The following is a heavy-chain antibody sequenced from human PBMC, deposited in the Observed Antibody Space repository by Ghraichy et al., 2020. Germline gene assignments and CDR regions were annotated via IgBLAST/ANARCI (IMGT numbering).Heavy chain of an antibody. D-gene: IGHD1-26*01. CDR3: ARNGGSYYFSD. J-gene: IGHJ4*02. V-gene: IGHV4-34*01. CDR1: GGSFSGYY. CDR2: INHSGST. Sequence: SETLSLTCAVYGGSFSGYYWSWIRQPPGKGLEWIGEINHSGSTNYNPSLKSRVTISVDTSKNQFSLKLSSVTAADTAVYYCARNGGSYYFSDWGQGTLVTVSS.